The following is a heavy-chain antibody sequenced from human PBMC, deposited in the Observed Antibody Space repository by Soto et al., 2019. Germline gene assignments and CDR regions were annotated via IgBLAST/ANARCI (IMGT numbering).Heavy chain of an antibody. D-gene: IGHD4-17*01. CDR2: ISSNGGRA. CDR1: GVTFSSYD. V-gene: IGHV3-64D*06. Sequence: PGGSLRLSCSAYGVTFSSYDMHWVRQAPGKGLEYVSAISSNGGRAYYAHSVKGRFTISSENSKNMLYHQMSSLRAENTAVYYCVKGDGDFNFDYWGQVNLV. CDR3: VKGDGDFNFDY. J-gene: IGHJ4*02.